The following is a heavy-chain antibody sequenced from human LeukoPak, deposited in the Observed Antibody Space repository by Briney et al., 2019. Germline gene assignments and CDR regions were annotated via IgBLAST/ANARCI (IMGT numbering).Heavy chain of an antibody. J-gene: IGHJ3*02. CDR3: ARTREGSSSGWSGAFDI. CDR2: IGTAGDT. CDR1: GFTFSSYD. Sequence: GGSLRLSCAASGFTFSSYDMHWVRQATGKGLEWVSAIGTAGDTYYPGSVKGRFTISRENAKNSLYLQMNSLRAEDTAVYYCARTREGSSSGWSGAFDIWGQGTMVTVSS. V-gene: IGHV3-13*01. D-gene: IGHD6-19*01.